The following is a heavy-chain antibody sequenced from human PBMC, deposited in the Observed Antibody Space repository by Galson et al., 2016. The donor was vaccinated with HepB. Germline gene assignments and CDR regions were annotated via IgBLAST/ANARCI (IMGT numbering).Heavy chain of an antibody. V-gene: IGHV4-4*02. CDR2: VYRSGSA. Sequence: ETLSLTCAVSGASINNRNWWSWVRLPPGQGLEWIGEVYRSGSANYKPSLRSRVTMSVDKSKNQFSLRLTSVTAADTAVYYCARGQEQQDGYDYWGQGTLVTVSS. CDR1: GASINNRNW. CDR3: ARGQEQQDGYDY. J-gene: IGHJ4*02. D-gene: IGHD6-25*01.